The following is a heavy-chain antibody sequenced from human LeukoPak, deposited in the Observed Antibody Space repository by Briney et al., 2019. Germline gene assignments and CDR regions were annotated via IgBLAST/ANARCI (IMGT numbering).Heavy chain of an antibody. CDR2: INHSGST. V-gene: IGHV4-39*07. CDR1: GGSISSSSYY. Sequence: SETLSLTCTVSGGSISSSSYYWGWIRQPPGEGLEWIGEINHSGSTNYNPSLKSRVTISVDTSKNQFSLKLSSVTAADTAVYYCARFGSGWHYFDYWGQGTLVTVSS. J-gene: IGHJ4*02. D-gene: IGHD6-19*01. CDR3: ARFGSGWHYFDY.